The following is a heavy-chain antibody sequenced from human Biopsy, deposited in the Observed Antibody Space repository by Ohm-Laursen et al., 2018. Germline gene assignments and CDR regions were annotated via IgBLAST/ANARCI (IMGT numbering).Heavy chain of an antibody. CDR3: VRAYEKNSCDL. D-gene: IGHD3-22*01. J-gene: IGHJ4*02. CDR2: IWYDGTQK. CDR1: GFTFSDYG. V-gene: IGHV3-33*01. Sequence: SLRLSCTASGFTFSDYGMHWVRQAPGKGLEWVAVIWYDGTQKYYVDSVEGRFTISRDNSKNTVYLQMDSLRVEDTAVYYCVRAYEKNSCDLWGQGTLVTVSS.